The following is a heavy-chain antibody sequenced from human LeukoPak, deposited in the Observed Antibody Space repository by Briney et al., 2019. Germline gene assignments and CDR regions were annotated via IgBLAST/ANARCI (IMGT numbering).Heavy chain of an antibody. D-gene: IGHD4-17*01. Sequence: PGGSLKLSCATSGFTFNGSALHWVRQASGQGPEWVGRIRSKAHRYATAYAASVKGRFTVSRDDSKNMAYLQMNSLKTEDTAIYYCTRRHYGDYVVDNWGQGTLVTVSS. CDR2: IRSKAHRYAT. CDR3: TRRHYGDYVVDN. J-gene: IGHJ4*02. V-gene: IGHV3-73*01. CDR1: GFTFNGSA.